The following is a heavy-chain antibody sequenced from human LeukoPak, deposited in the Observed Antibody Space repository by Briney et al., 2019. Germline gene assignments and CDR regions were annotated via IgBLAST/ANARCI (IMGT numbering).Heavy chain of an antibody. J-gene: IGHJ4*02. Sequence: ASVKVSCKASGYTFTSYDINWVRQAAGQGLEWMGKVDPNTGNTAYSQKFQGRVTMTRSTSITTAYMELSSLRSEDTAVYYCARKYFDRSGLILWGQGNLGTVSS. CDR1: GYTFTSYD. V-gene: IGHV1-8*01. D-gene: IGHD3-22*01. CDR2: VDPNTGNT. CDR3: ARKYFDRSGLIL.